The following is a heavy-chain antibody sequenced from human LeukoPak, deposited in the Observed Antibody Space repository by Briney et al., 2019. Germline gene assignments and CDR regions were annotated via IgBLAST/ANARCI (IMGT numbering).Heavy chain of an antibody. CDR2: ISSSGSTI. Sequence: GGSLRLSCAASGFTFSSYEMNWVRQAPGKRLEWVSYISSSGSTIYYADSVKGRFTISRGHAKNSVYLQMNSLRAEDTAVYYCARDIKGQYQDAFDIWGQGTMVTVSS. V-gene: IGHV3-48*03. J-gene: IGHJ3*02. CDR1: GFTFSSYE. D-gene: IGHD2-2*01. CDR3: ARDIKGQYQDAFDI.